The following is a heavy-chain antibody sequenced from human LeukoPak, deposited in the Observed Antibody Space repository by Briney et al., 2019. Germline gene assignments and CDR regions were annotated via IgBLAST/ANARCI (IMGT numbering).Heavy chain of an antibody. V-gene: IGHV4-59*01. Sequence: PSETLSLTCTVSVGSISSYYWSWIRQPPGKGLEWFGYIYYSGSTNYNPSLKSRVTISVDTSKNQFSLKLSSVTAADTAVYYCARGQLRYFDWFPFDYWGQGTLVTVSS. CDR1: VGSISSYY. CDR2: IYYSGST. CDR3: ARGQLRYFDWFPFDY. D-gene: IGHD3-9*01. J-gene: IGHJ4*02.